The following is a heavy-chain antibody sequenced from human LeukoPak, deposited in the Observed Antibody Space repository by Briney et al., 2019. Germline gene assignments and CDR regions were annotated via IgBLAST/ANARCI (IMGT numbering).Heavy chain of an antibody. CDR1: GFTFSSYW. J-gene: IGHJ5*02. D-gene: IGHD3-22*01. Sequence: GGSLRLSCAASGFTFSSYWMSWVRQAPGKGLEWVANIKRDGSEKYYVDSVKGRFTISRDNAKNSLYLQMNSLRAEDTAVYYCARELYYYDSSGFQYNWFDPWGQGTLVTVSS. CDR3: ARELYYYDSSGFQYNWFDP. CDR2: IKRDGSEK. V-gene: IGHV3-7*01.